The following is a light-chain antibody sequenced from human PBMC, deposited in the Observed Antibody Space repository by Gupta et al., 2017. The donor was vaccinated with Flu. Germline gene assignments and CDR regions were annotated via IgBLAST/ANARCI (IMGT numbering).Light chain of an antibody. CDR3: QSYDSSTQV. Sequence: FMLPPPPSVSASPGETVTFSCTRSGGSIGSNYVQWYQQRPGSAPTTVIFEDNRRPSGVPDRFSGSIDSSSNSASLTISGLKTEDEADYYCQSYDSSTQVFGGGTKLTVL. J-gene: IGLJ3*02. V-gene: IGLV6-57*03. CDR1: GGSIGSNY. CDR2: EDN.